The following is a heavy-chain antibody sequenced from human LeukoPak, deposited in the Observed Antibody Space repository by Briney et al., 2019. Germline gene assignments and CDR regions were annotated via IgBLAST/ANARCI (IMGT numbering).Heavy chain of an antibody. D-gene: IGHD2-2*01. CDR1: GLTISIYN. Sequence: GGSLRLSCAASGLTISIYNMHWVRQAPGKGLEWVSSISSSSSYIYYADSVKGRFTISRDNDKNSLYLQMNSLRAEDTAVYYCAQCFGTSCFDFDYWGQGTLVTVSS. CDR3: AQCFGTSCFDFDY. J-gene: IGHJ4*02. V-gene: IGHV3-21*01. CDR2: ISSSSSYI.